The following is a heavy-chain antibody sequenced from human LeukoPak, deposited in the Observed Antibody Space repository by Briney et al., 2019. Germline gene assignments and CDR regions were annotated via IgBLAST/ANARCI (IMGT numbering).Heavy chain of an antibody. V-gene: IGHV5-51*03. J-gene: IGHJ4*02. CDR1: GYSFTSYW. D-gene: IGHD1-26*01. CDR2: IYRGDYDT. CDR3: ARTIGGATTAPLDY. Sequence: GEPLKISCKRSGYSFTSYWIGWVPQLPGKGREWMGIIYRGDYDTRYSPSFEGQVTISADKAISTAYLQWSSLKASDTAMYYCARTIGGATTAPLDYWGQGTLVTVSS.